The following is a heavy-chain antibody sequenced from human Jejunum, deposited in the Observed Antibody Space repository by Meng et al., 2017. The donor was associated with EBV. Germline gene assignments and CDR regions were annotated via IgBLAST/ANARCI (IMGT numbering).Heavy chain of an antibody. D-gene: IGHD1/OR15-1a*01. J-gene: IGHJ5*02. CDR3: ARESGSELEQPNYNWFGP. CDR2: INAGSVYT. V-gene: IGHV1-3*01. Sequence: VPRVLSGAEVKTPGAPVKFSCKASGFTFTCFAMHWVRQAPGQRLEWMGWINAGSVYTRYSQKFQGRVTITRDTSASIVYMELSSLRSEDTAVYFCARESGSELEQPNYNWFGPWGQGTLVTVSS. CDR1: GFTFTCFA.